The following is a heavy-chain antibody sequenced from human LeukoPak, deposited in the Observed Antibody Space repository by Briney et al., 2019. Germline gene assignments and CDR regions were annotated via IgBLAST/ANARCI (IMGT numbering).Heavy chain of an antibody. CDR3: AKLPYSSGSRLFDF. V-gene: IGHV3-23*01. J-gene: IGHJ4*02. CDR2: ISGSGGYT. Sequence: GGSLRLSCAASGFTFSSHAMNWVRQAPGKGLEWVSAISGSGGYTYYADSVKGRFTISRDNSKNMLYLQMNSLRAEDTAVYYCAKLPYSSGSRLFDFWGQGALVTVSS. D-gene: IGHD6-19*01. CDR1: GFTFSSHA.